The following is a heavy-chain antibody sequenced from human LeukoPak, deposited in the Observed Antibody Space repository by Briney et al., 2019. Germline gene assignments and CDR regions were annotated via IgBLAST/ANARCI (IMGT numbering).Heavy chain of an antibody. CDR2: IYSSGST. V-gene: IGHV4-59*12. CDR3: ARLGQWLVPGYDY. J-gene: IGHJ4*02. CDR1: GGSIRGYY. Sequence: SETLSLTCNVSGGSIRGYYWSWIRQPPGKGLEWIGYIYSSGSTNYNPSLKSRVTMSVDTSKNQFSLKLSSVTAADTAVYYCARLGQWLVPGYDYWGQGTLVTVSS. D-gene: IGHD6-19*01.